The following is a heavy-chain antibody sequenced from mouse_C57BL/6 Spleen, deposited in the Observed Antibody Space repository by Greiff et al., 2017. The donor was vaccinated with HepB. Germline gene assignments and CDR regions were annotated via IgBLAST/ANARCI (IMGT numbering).Heavy chain of an antibody. CDR2: ISSGSSTI. J-gene: IGHJ4*01. D-gene: IGHD1-1*01. CDR3: ARRYGSPYAMDY. CDR1: GFTFSDYG. V-gene: IGHV5-17*01. Sequence: EVQLVESGGGLVKPGGSLKLSCAASGFTFSDYGMHWVRQAPEKGLEWVAYISSGSSTIYYADTVKGRFTISRDNAKNTLFLQMTSLRSEDTAMYYCARRYGSPYAMDYWGQGTSVTVSS.